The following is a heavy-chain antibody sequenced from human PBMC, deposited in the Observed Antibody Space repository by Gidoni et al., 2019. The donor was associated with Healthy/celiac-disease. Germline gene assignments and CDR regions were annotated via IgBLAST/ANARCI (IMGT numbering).Heavy chain of an antibody. D-gene: IGHD3-10*01. CDR2: SSGSGGST. CDR3: AKDVLRFGGHYYYYGMDV. Sequence: EVQLVESGGGLVQPGGSLRLSCAASGFTFSSYAMSWVRQAPGKGLGWVSASSGSGGSTYYADSVKGRFTISRDNSKNTLYLQMNSLRAEDTAVYYCAKDVLRFGGHYYYYGMDVWGQGTTVTVSS. CDR1: GFTFSSYA. V-gene: IGHV3-23*04. J-gene: IGHJ6*02.